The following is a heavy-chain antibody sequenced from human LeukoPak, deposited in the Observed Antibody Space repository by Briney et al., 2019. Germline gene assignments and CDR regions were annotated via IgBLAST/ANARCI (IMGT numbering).Heavy chain of an antibody. CDR3: AGAPNNAWHNFDC. D-gene: IGHD1/OR15-1a*01. CDR2: ISPAENKN. V-gene: IGHV3-30*04. Sequence: PGGSLRLSCAASGFTFSAYVMHWFRQAPGKGLEWLAVISPAENKNNHADSAKGRFTISRDNSKDTLYLQMYSLRPEDTAVYYCAGAPNNAWHNFDCWGQGTLVTVSS. J-gene: IGHJ4*02. CDR1: GFTFSAYV.